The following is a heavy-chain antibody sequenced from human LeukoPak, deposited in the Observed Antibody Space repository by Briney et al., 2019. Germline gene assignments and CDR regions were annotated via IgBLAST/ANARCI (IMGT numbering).Heavy chain of an antibody. J-gene: IGHJ6*02. Sequence: ASVNVSCTASGYTFTSYGISWVRQAPGQGLEWMGWISAYNGNTNYAQKLQGRVTMTTDTSTSTAYMELRSLRSDDTAVYYCARDSSLKPIAAFYYGMDVWGQGTTVTVSS. D-gene: IGHD6-6*01. CDR1: GYTFTSYG. V-gene: IGHV1-18*01. CDR3: ARDSSLKPIAAFYYGMDV. CDR2: ISAYNGNT.